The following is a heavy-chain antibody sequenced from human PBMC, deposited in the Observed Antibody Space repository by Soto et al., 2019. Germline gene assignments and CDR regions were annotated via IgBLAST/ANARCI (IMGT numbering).Heavy chain of an antibody. J-gene: IGHJ6*02. CDR2: ISGSGGST. D-gene: IGHD4-17*01. CDR3: AKDHVQVTTEGGYYYYGMDV. V-gene: IGHV3-23*01. Sequence: PGGSLRLSCAASGFTFSSYAMSWVRQAPGKGLEWVSAISGSGGSTYYADSVKGRFTISRDNSKNTLYLQMNSLRAEDTAVYYCAKDHVQVTTEGGYYYYGMDVWGQGTTVTVSS. CDR1: GFTFSSYA.